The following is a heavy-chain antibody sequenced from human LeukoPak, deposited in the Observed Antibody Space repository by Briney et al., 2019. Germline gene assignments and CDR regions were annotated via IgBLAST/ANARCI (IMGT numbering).Heavy chain of an antibody. CDR1: GGSFSGYY. Sequence: PSETLSLTCAVYGGSFSGYYWGWIRQPPGKGLEWIGEINHSGSTNYNPSLKSRVTISVGTSKNQFSLKLSSVTAADTAVYYCARGRVEVGATYYFDYWGQGTLVTVSS. J-gene: IGHJ4*02. D-gene: IGHD1-26*01. CDR3: ARGRVEVGATYYFDY. V-gene: IGHV4-34*01. CDR2: INHSGST.